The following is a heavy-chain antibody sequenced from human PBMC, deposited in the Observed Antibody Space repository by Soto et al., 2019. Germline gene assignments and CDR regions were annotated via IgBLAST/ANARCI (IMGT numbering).Heavy chain of an antibody. Sequence: QITLKESGPPLVKPTQTLTLTCTFSGFSLSTSGVGVGWIRQPPGKALEWLALIYWDDDKRYSPSLKSRLTITKDTSKNQVVLTMPSMDPVDTATYYCAHTVLLSRFDYWGQGTLVTVSS. CDR1: GFSLSTSGVG. D-gene: IGHD3-10*01. CDR3: AHTVLLSRFDY. CDR2: IYWDDDK. J-gene: IGHJ4*02. V-gene: IGHV2-5*02.